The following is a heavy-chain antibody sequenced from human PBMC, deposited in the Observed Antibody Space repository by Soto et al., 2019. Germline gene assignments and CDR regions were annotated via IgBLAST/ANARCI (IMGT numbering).Heavy chain of an antibody. CDR1: GYTFTSYG. D-gene: IGHD2-2*01. J-gene: IGHJ6*02. CDR2: ISAYNGNT. CDR3: ARDAVGETYCSSTSCYYYYGMDV. V-gene: IGHV1-18*01. Sequence: ASVKVSCKASGYTFTSYGISWVRQAPGQGLEWMGWISAYNGNTNYAQKLQGRVTMTTDTSTSTAYMELRSLRSDDTAVYYCARDAVGETYCSSTSCYYYYGMDVWGQGTTVTVS.